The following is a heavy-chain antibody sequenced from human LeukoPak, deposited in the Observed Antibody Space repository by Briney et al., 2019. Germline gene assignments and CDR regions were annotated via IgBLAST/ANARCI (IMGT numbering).Heavy chain of an antibody. CDR1: GFTFSSYS. CDR2: ISGSSSYI. Sequence: GGSLRLSCAASGFTFSSYSMNWVRQAPGKGLEWVSSISGSSSYIYYADSVKGRFTISRDNAKNSLYLQMNSLRAEDTAVYYCARGRDGYNWSDWGQGTLVTVSS. J-gene: IGHJ4*02. D-gene: IGHD5-24*01. V-gene: IGHV3-21*01. CDR3: ARGRDGYNWSD.